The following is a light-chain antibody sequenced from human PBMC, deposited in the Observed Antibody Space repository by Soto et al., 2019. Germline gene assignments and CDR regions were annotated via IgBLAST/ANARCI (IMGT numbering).Light chain of an antibody. Sequence: IVMTKSPSPLHVSPGERATLSCRASQSVSSNLAWYQQKPGQAPRLLIYGASTRTTGIPARFSGSGSGTEFTLTIRSLQAEDFAVYYCQHYNTWPRTFGQGTKVEIK. V-gene: IGKV3-15*01. CDR3: QHYNTWPRT. CDR1: QSVSSN. J-gene: IGKJ1*01. CDR2: GAS.